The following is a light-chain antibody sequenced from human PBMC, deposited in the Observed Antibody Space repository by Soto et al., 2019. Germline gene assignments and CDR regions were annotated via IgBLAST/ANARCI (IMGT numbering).Light chain of an antibody. Sequence: QSVLTQPPSASGSPGQSVTISCTGTSGDVGGYNYVSWYQQHPGKAPKLMIYEVSKRPSGVPDRFSGSKSGNTASLTVSGLQAEDEADYYCSSYAGSNNLVFXGGTKLTVL. J-gene: IGLJ2*01. CDR3: SSYAGSNNLV. CDR2: EVS. V-gene: IGLV2-8*01. CDR1: SGDVGGYNY.